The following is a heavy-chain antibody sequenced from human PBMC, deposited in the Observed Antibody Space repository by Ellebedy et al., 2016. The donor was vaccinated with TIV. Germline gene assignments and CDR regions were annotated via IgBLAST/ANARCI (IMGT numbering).Heavy chain of an antibody. CDR2: IHYGGST. J-gene: IGHJ4*02. Sequence: SETLSLXXTVSGDSVSTTNNYWGWIRQPPGKGLEWIGAIHYGGSTYYNPSLKSRVTISIDTSKNQFSLKLNSMTAADMAVYYCARQGLCSGGRCSRAWLVESWGQGTRVIVSS. V-gene: IGHV4-39*07. CDR1: GDSVSTTNNY. D-gene: IGHD2-15*01. CDR3: ARQGLCSGGRCSRAWLVES.